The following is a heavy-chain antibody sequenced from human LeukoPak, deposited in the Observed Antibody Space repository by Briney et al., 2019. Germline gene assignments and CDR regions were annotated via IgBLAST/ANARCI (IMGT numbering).Heavy chain of an antibody. CDR1: GHTFTGSY. CDR2: INPSSGDT. V-gene: IGHV1-2*02. D-gene: IGHD3-22*01. CDR3: ARDKWLLLPSDAFDI. J-gene: IGHJ3*02. Sequence: ASVKVSCKPSGHTFTGSYIHWVRQAPGQGLEWMGWINPSSGDTNYAQNFQGRVTMTRDTSINTVYMELIRPRSDDTAIYYRARDKWLLLPSDAFDIWGQGTMVTVSS.